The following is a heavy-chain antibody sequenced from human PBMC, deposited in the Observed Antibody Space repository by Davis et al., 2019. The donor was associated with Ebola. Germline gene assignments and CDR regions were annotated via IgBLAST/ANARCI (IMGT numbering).Heavy chain of an antibody. CDR3: ARATPIVGSGSPSYYYYYYGMDV. J-gene: IGHJ6*02. Sequence: ASVKVSCKASGGTFSSYAISWVRQAPGQGLEWMGWINPNSGGTNYAQKFQGWVTMTRDTSISTAYMELSRLRSDDTAVYYCARATPIVGSGSPSYYYYYYGMDVWGQGTTVTVSS. CDR2: INPNSGGT. D-gene: IGHD3-10*01. V-gene: IGHV1-2*04. CDR1: GGTFSSYA.